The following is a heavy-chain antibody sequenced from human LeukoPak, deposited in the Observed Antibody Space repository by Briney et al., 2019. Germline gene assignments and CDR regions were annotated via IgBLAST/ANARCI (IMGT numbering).Heavy chain of an antibody. Sequence: GGSLRLSCAASGSTFSSYGMHWVRQAPGKGLEWVAVISYDGSNKYYADSVKGRFTISRDNSKNTLYLQMNSLRAEDTAVYYCAKDGKYSSSTNWFDPWGQGTLVTVSS. D-gene: IGHD6-13*01. CDR3: AKDGKYSSSTNWFDP. J-gene: IGHJ5*02. CDR1: GSTFSSYG. V-gene: IGHV3-30*18. CDR2: ISYDGSNK.